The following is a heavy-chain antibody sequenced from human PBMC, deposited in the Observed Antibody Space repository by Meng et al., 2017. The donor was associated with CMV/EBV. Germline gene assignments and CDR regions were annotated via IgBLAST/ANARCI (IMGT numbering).Heavy chain of an antibody. V-gene: IGHV3-48*04. J-gene: IGHJ6*02. Sequence: GESLKISCAASGFTFSSYSMNWVRQAPGKGLEWVSYISSSSSTIYYADSVKGRFTISRDNAKNSLYLQMNSLRAEETAVYYCARVGLYCSSTSCPHYYYYGMDVWGQGTTVTVSS. D-gene: IGHD2-2*01. CDR2: ISSSSSTI. CDR1: GFTFSSYS. CDR3: ARVGLYCSSTSCPHYYYYGMDV.